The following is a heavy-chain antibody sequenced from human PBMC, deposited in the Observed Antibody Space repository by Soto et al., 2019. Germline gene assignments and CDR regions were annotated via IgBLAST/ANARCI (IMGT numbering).Heavy chain of an antibody. CDR1: GFTFSDYY. Sequence: QVQLVESGGGLVKPGGSLRLSCAASGFTFSDYYMSWIRQAPGKGLEWVSYISSRSSTIFYADSVKGRFTISTDNVKNSLYLQMNSLRAEDTAVYYCASGTNGAFFVYWGQGIGVTVSS. CDR3: ASGTNGAFFVY. V-gene: IGHV3-11*01. CDR2: ISSRSSTI. J-gene: IGHJ4*02. D-gene: IGHD2-8*01.